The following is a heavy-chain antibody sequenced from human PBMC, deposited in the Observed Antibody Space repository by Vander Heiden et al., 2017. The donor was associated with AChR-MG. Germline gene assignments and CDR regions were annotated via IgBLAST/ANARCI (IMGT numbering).Heavy chain of an antibody. V-gene: IGHV1-69*06. Sequence: QVQLVQSGAEVKKPGSSVKVSCQASGGPFRSYAISWVRQAPGQGLEWMGGIIPIFGTANYAQKFQGRVTITADKSTSTAYMELSSLRSEDTAVYYCARVVAARPNEGVNYYYYYMDVWGKGTTVTVSS. CDR3: ARVVAARPNEGVNYYYYYMDV. J-gene: IGHJ6*03. CDR2: IIPIFGTA. D-gene: IGHD6-6*01. CDR1: GGPFRSYA.